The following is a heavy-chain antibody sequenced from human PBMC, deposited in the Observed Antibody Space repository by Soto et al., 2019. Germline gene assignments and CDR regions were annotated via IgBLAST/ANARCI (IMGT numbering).Heavy chain of an antibody. V-gene: IGHV1-2*04. CDR1: GYTFTGYY. Sequence: ASVKVSCKASGYTFTGYYMHWVRQATGQGLEWMGWINPNSGGTNYAQKFQGWVTMTRDTSISTAYMELSRLRSDDTAVYYCARSYYDSSGFSNDAFDIWGQGTMVTVSS. J-gene: IGHJ3*02. D-gene: IGHD3-22*01. CDR3: ARSYYDSSGFSNDAFDI. CDR2: INPNSGGT.